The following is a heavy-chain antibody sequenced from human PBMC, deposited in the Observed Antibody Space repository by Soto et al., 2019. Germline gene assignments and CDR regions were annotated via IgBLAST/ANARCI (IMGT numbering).Heavy chain of an antibody. D-gene: IGHD2-15*01. Sequence: GGSLRLSCAASGFTFSSYWMHWVRQAPGEGLVWVSRIKSDGSSITYADSVKGRFTISRDNAKNTLYLQMNSLRAEDTAVYYCAITSLVVAAATRTDYWGQGTRVSVAS. CDR2: IKSDGSSI. CDR3: AITSLVVAAATRTDY. V-gene: IGHV3-74*01. J-gene: IGHJ4*02. CDR1: GFTFSSYW.